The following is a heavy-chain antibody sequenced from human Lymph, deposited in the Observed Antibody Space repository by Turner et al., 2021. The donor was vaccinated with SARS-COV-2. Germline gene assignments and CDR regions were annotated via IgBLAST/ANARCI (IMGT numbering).Heavy chain of an antibody. V-gene: IGHV3-30*18. J-gene: IGHJ4*02. D-gene: IGHD6-19*01. CDR2: ISYDGSDK. CDR1: GFTFSSYA. CDR3: AKDHAWYSSGWYARGLDY. Sequence: QVQLVESGGGVVQPGRSLRLSCAASGFTFSSYAMHWVRQAPGKGLEWVALISYDGSDKYYADSVKGRFTISRDNSKNTLYLQMHSLRAEDTAVYYCAKDHAWYSSGWYARGLDYWGQGSLVTVSS.